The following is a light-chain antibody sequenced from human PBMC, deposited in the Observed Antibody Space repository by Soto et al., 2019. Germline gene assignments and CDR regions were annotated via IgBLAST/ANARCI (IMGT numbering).Light chain of an antibody. CDR2: AAS. J-gene: IGKJ1*01. V-gene: IGKV1-6*01. CDR3: LQEYYCPST. CDR1: QAISTD. Sequence: AIQVTQSPSSLSASVGDRVTITCRASQAISTDLGWYQQKPGKAPQLLIFAASNLHGGVPSRFSGSRSCTDFTLTINALQTEDFAPSYCLQEYYCPSTFGKGTKVEI.